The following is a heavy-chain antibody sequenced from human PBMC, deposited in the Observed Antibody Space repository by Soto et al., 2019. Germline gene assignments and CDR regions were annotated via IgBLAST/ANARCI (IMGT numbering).Heavy chain of an antibody. J-gene: IGHJ4*02. CDR3: ARPELYSYGPFDY. Sequence: HPVGSLRLSCAASGFTFSSYSMNWVRQAPGKGLEWVSYISSSSSTIYYADSVKGRFTISRDNAKNSLYLQMNSLRDEDTAVYYCARPELYSYGPFDYWGQGTLVTVSS. V-gene: IGHV3-48*02. CDR1: GFTFSSYS. CDR2: ISSSSSTI. D-gene: IGHD5-18*01.